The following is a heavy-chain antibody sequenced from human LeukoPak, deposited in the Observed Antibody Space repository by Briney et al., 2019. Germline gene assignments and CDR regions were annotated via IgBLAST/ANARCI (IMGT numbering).Heavy chain of an antibody. CDR1: GSSFSRSW. CDR2: INNDASRT. V-gene: IGHV3-74*01. Sequence: GGSLRLSCAASGSSFSRSWIHWVRQAPGKGLVWVSHINNDASRTTYADCVRGRFTISRDNAKNTVSLQMNSLRAEDTAVYYCASDGAYAMAVWGQGTTVTVSS. D-gene: IGHD1-26*01. CDR3: ASDGAYAMAV. J-gene: IGHJ6*02.